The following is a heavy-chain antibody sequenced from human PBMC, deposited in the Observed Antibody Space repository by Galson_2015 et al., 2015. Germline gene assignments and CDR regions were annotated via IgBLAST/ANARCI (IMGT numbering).Heavy chain of an antibody. V-gene: IGHV3-74*01. CDR2: INRDGSST. CDR3: ATGQAGGYYYATY. D-gene: IGHD3-22*01. CDR1: GLSFSRHR. J-gene: IGHJ4*02. Sequence: LSLSCAASGLSFSRHRVHWVRQVPGKGLVWVSRINRDGSSTSYADSVKGRFTISRDNAKNTLYLQINSLRAEDTAVYYCATGQAGGYYYATYWGQGTLVTVSS.